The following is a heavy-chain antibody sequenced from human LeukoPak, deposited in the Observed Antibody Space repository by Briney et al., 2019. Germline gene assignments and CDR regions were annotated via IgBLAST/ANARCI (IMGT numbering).Heavy chain of an antibody. CDR3: ARGEPSITMITNAFDI. J-gene: IGHJ3*02. Sequence: SETLSLTCTVSGGSISSGDYYWSWIRQPPGKGLEWIGYIYYSGSTYYNPSLKSRVTISVDTSKNQFSLKLSSVTAADTAVYYCARGEPSITMITNAFDIWGQGTMVTVSS. D-gene: IGHD3-22*01. V-gene: IGHV4-30-4*01. CDR1: GGSISSGDYY. CDR2: IYYSGST.